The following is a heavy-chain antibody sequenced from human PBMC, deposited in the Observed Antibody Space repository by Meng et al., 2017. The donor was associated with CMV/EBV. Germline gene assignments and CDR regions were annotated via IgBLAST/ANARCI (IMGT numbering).Heavy chain of an antibody. CDR1: GGSISSSSYY. Sequence: SETLSLTCTVSGGSISSSSYYWGWIRQPPGKWLEWIGSIYYSGSTYYNPSLKSRVTISVDTSKNQFSLKLSSVTAADTAVYYCARGRVSSWYGTSYYYYGMDVWGQGTTVTVSS. J-gene: IGHJ6*02. D-gene: IGHD6-13*01. V-gene: IGHV4-39*01. CDR3: ARGRVSSWYGTSYYYYGMDV. CDR2: IYYSGST.